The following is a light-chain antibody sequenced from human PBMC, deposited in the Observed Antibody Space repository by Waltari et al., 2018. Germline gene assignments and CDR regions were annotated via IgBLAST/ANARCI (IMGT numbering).Light chain of an antibody. CDR1: SSDVGNYKR. Sequence: QSALTQPASVSGSPGQSIPISCTGTSSDVGNYKRVSWYQQNPGKAPKLMIYAVSKRPSGVADRFSGSKSGDMASLTISGRQPEDEAEYFCSSYAGSSKGVFGGGTKVTVL. V-gene: IGLV2-23*02. CDR3: SSYAGSSKGV. CDR2: AVS. J-gene: IGLJ2*01.